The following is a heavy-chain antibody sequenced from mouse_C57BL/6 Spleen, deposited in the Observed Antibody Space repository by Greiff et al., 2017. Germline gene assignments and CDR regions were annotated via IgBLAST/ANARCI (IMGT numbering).Heavy chain of an antibody. D-gene: IGHD1-1*01. J-gene: IGHJ1*03. CDR3: TRETVLRLGWYFDV. Sequence: EVQLVESGEGLVKPGGSLKLSCAASGFTFSSYAMSWVRQTPEKRLEWVAYISSGGDYIYYADSVKGRFTISRDNARNTLYLQMSSLKSEDTAMYYCTRETVLRLGWYFDVWGTGTTVTVSS. CDR2: ISSGGDYI. CDR1: GFTFSSYA. V-gene: IGHV5-9-1*02.